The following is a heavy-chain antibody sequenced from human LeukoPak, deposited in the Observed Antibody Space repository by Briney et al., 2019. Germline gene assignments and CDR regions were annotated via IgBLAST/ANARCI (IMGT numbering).Heavy chain of an antibody. J-gene: IGHJ3*01. CDR1: GYRFTSSW. V-gene: IGHV5-10-1*01. CDR2: IDPSDSYT. CDR3: ARIVSFVDTAVLMGTYAFDV. D-gene: IGHD5-18*01. Sequence: KPGESLRISCQGSGYRFTSSWITWVRQMPGKGLEWMGTIDPSDSYTNYSPSFQGHVTFSADNSISAASLQWSRLKASDTAMYYCARIVSFVDTAVLMGTYAFDVWGQGTMVTVSS.